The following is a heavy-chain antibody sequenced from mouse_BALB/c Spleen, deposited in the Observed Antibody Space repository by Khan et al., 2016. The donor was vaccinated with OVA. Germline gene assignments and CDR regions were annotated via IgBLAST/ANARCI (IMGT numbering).Heavy chain of an antibody. V-gene: IGHV1S132*01. CDR1: GYIFTSYW. Sequence: QVQLQQSGAELVRPGASAKLSCKTSGYIFTSYWIHWVKQRSGQGLEWIARIYPGTGSTHYNEKFKGKATLTADKSSSTAYMQLSSLKSEDSAVYFCARPSDNSGSLFAYWGQGTLVTVSA. CDR2: IYPGTGST. CDR3: ARPSDNSGSLFAY. D-gene: IGHD3-2*01. J-gene: IGHJ3*01.